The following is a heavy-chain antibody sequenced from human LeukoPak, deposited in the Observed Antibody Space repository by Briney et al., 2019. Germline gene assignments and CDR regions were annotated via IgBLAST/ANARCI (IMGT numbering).Heavy chain of an antibody. CDR2: IYHSGST. V-gene: IGHV4-4*02. CDR3: ARPISIAAALRVDAFDI. J-gene: IGHJ3*02. D-gene: IGHD6-13*01. CDR1: GGSISSSNW. Sequence: PSGTLSLTCAVSGGSISSSNWWSWVRQPPGKGLEWIGEIYHSGSTNYNPSLKSRVTISVDTSKNQFSLKLSSVTAADTAVYYCARPISIAAALRVDAFDIWGQGTMVTVSS.